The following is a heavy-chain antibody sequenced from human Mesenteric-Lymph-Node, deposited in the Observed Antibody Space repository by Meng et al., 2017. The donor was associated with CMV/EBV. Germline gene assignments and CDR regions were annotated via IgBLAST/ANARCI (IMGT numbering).Heavy chain of an antibody. V-gene: IGHV3-7*01. Sequence: GESLKISCAASGFTFSSYWMSWVRQAPGKGLEWVANIKQDGSEKYYVDSVKGRFTISRDNAKNSLYLQMNSLRAEDTAVYYCARGGITGTTEDYWGQGTLVTSPQ. D-gene: IGHD1-7*01. CDR1: GFTFSSYW. CDR3: ARGGITGTTEDY. CDR2: IKQDGSEK. J-gene: IGHJ4*02.